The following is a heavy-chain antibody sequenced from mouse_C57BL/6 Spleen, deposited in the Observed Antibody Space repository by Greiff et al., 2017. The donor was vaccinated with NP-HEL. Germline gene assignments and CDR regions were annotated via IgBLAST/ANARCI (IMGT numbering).Heavy chain of an antibody. V-gene: IGHV5-17*01. Sequence: EVMLVESGGGLVKPGGSLKLSCAASGFTFSDYGMHWVRQAPEKGLEWVAYISSGSSTIYYADTVKGRFTISRDNAKNTLFLQMTSLRSEDTAMYYGARSNSVYYYGSSHWYFDVWGTGTTVTVSS. CDR1: GFTFSDYG. J-gene: IGHJ1*03. D-gene: IGHD1-1*01. CDR3: ARSNSVYYYGSSHWYFDV. CDR2: ISSGSSTI.